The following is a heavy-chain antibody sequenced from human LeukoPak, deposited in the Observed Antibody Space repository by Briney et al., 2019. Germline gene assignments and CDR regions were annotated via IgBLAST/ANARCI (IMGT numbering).Heavy chain of an antibody. J-gene: IGHJ6*02. V-gene: IGHV1-69*04. Sequence: SVKVSCKASGGTFSSYALSWVRQAPGQGLEWMARIIPIFGIANYAQKFQGRVTITADKSTSTAYMEPSSLRSEDTAVYYCASLSQSGNWNYYGMDVWGQGTTVTVSS. CDR2: IIPIFGIA. D-gene: IGHD1-1*01. CDR3: ASLSQSGNWNYYGMDV. CDR1: GGTFSSYA.